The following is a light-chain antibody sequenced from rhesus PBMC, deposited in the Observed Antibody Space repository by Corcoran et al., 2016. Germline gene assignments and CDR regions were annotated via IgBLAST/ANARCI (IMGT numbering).Light chain of an antibody. Sequence: DIVMTQTPLSLSVTPGEPASISCRSSQSLLHSNGYSYLHWYLQQPGQCPQLLIYEVSNRASGIPDRISGSWSCTGCTLKIMRVEAEYVGVYYCEHTLQPPPTFGGGTKVELK. CDR1: QSLLHSNGYSY. CDR2: EVS. V-gene: IGKV2-78*01. CDR3: EHTLQPPPT. J-gene: IGKJ4*01.